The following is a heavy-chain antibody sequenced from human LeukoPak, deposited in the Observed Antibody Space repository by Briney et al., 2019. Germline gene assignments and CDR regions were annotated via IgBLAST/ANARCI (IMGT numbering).Heavy chain of an antibody. CDR2: ISTYNGKT. V-gene: IGHV1-18*01. CDR3: ARDFSNFSYGTWFDP. J-gene: IGHJ5*02. CDR1: GYTFTRYG. Sequence: VASVKVSCKASGYTFTRYGITWVRQAPGQGLEWMGWISTYNGKTNYAQKVQDRVTMTTDTSTSTAYMELRSLRSDDTALYYCARDFSNFSYGTWFDPWGQGTLVTVSS. D-gene: IGHD1-1*01.